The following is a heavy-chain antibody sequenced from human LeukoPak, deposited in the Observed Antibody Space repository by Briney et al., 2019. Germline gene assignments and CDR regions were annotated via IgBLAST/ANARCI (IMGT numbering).Heavy chain of an antibody. CDR1: GFTFSNYA. CDR3: SKYSSSKAFDD. V-gene: IGHV3-64D*09. J-gene: IGHJ4*02. Sequence: GRSLRLSCSASGFTFSNYAMHWVRQAPGKGLQYVSAISSNGRSTYSADSVKGRFTVSRDNSKNTVFLQMSGLRPEDTGVYYCSKYSSSKAFDDWGQGTLVTISS. D-gene: IGHD6-6*01. CDR2: ISSNGRST.